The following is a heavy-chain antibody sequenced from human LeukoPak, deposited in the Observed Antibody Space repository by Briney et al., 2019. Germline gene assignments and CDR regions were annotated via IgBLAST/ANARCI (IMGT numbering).Heavy chain of an antibody. CDR2: TAYEGGEK. Sequence: QPGGSLRLSCAASGFTFSSYAMSWVRQAPGKGLEWVAGTAYEGGEKYYAYSVSGRFTISRDNSDNTVYLQMNGLRLEDTAVYFCAREGDRHLTFDYWGRGTLVTVSS. CDR3: AREGDRHLTFDY. D-gene: IGHD3-16*01. V-gene: IGHV3-30*01. CDR1: GFTFSSYA. J-gene: IGHJ4*02.